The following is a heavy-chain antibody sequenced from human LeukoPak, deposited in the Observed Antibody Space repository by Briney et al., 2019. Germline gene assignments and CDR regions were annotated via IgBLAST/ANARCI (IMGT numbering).Heavy chain of an antibody. V-gene: IGHV4-39*07. J-gene: IGHJ6*03. CDR2: IYYSGST. CDR3: ARVYRTVTKTSYYYYYMDV. D-gene: IGHD4-11*01. CDR1: GGSISSSYSY. Sequence: SETLSLTCTVSGGSISSSYSYWGWIRQPPGEGLGWIGNIYYSGSTYYNPSLKSRVTISVDTSKNHFSLKLNSVTAADTAVYYCARVYRTVTKTSYYYYYMDVWGKGTTVTVSS.